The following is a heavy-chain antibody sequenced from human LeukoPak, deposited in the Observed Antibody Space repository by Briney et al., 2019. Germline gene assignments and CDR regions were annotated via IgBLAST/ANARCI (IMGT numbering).Heavy chain of an antibody. CDR3: AKVAPRYYYDSSGTDYFDY. CDR2: ISSSSSYI. V-gene: IGHV3-21*01. J-gene: IGHJ4*02. Sequence: AGGSLRLSCAASGFTFSSYSMTWVRQAPGKGLEWVSSISSSSSYIYYADSVKGRFTISRDNAKNSLYLQMNSLRAEDTAVYYCAKVAPRYYYDSSGTDYFDYWGQGTLVTVSS. D-gene: IGHD3-22*01. CDR1: GFTFSSYS.